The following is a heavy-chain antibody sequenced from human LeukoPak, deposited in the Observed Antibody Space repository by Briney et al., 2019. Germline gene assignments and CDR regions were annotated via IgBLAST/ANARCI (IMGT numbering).Heavy chain of an antibody. Sequence: SETLSLTCTVSGGSISSGGYYWSWIRQHPGKGLEWIRYIYYSGSTYYNPSLKSRVTISVDTSKNQFSLKLSSVTAADTAVYYCAHTRGGAYYYYGMDVWGQGTTVTVSS. CDR3: AHTRGGAYYYYGMDV. V-gene: IGHV4-31*03. CDR2: IYYSGST. D-gene: IGHD2-21*01. CDR1: GGSISSGGYY. J-gene: IGHJ6*02.